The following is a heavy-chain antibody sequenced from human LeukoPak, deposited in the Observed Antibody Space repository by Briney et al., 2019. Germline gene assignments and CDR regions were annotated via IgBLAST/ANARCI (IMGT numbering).Heavy chain of an antibody. J-gene: IGHJ6*03. D-gene: IGHD2-2*01. CDR3: ASHNLDGVPAAIHYYYYYMDV. Sequence: GASVKVSCKASGYTFTSYGISWVRQAPGQGLEWMGWISAYNGNTNYAQKLQGRVTMTTDTSTSTAYMELSSLRSEDTAVYYCASHNLDGVPAAIHYYYYYMDVWGKGTTVTVSS. CDR2: ISAYNGNT. V-gene: IGHV1-18*01. CDR1: GYTFTSYG.